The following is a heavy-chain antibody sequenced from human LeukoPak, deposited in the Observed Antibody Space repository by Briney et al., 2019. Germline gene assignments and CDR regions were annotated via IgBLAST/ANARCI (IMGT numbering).Heavy chain of an antibody. V-gene: IGHV1-2*02. CDR1: GYTFTGYY. Sequence: GASVKVSCKASGYTFTGYYMHWVRQAPGQGLEWMGWINPNSGGTNYAQKFQGRVTMTRDTSISTAYMELSRLRSDDTAVYYCAREEVGATISYYGMDVWGQGTTVTVSS. J-gene: IGHJ6*02. CDR3: AREEVGATISYYGMDV. D-gene: IGHD1-26*01. CDR2: INPNSGGT.